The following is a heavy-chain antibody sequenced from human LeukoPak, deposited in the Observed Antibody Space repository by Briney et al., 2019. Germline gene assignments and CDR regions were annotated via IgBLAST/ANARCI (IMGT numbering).Heavy chain of an antibody. CDR3: ARGYYGSGSYPIDY. CDR1: GYTFTSSA. D-gene: IGHD3-10*01. V-gene: IGHV1-2*02. CDR2: MNPNSGDT. Sequence: GASVKVSCKASGYTFTSSAMNWVRQAPGQGLEWMGWMNPNSGDTNYAQKFQGRVTVTRDTSISTAYMEVSRLRSDDTAVYYCARGYYGSGSYPIDYWGQGTLVIVSS. J-gene: IGHJ4*02.